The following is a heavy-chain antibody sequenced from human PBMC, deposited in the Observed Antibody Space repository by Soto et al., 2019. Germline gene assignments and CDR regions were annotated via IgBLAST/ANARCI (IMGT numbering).Heavy chain of an antibody. D-gene: IGHD5-18*01. CDR1: GFSLSTSGVG. J-gene: IGHJ4*02. CDR2: IYWNDDK. V-gene: IGHV2-5*01. Sequence: SGPTLVKPTQTLTLTCTFSGFSLSTSGVGVGWIRQPPGKALEWLALIYWNDDKRYSPSLKSRLTITKDTSKNQVVLTMTIMDPVDTATYYCAHSRVQLLDYWGQGTLVTVSS. CDR3: AHSRVQLLDY.